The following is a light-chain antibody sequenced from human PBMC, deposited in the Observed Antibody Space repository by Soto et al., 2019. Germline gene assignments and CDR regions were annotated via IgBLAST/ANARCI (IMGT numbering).Light chain of an antibody. J-gene: IGLJ2*01. CDR3: CSYSGSSTIVV. Sequence: QSALTQPASVSGSPGQSITISCTGTSSDVGGYNFVSWYQQHPGKAPRLMIFDVDNRPSGVSTRFSGSKSGNTASLTISGLQVEDEADYYCCSYSGSSTIVVFGGGTKVTVL. CDR1: SSDVGGYNF. V-gene: IGLV2-14*03. CDR2: DVD.